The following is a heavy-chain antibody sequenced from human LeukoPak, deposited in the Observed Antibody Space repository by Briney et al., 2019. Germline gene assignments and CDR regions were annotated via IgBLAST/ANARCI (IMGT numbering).Heavy chain of an antibody. V-gene: IGHV4-59*01. CDR3: ARVRSVGATTAVDY. Sequence: SETLSLTCTVSGGSISSYYWSRIRQPPGKGLEWIGYIYYSGSTNYNPSLKSRVTISVDTSKNQFSLKLSSVTAADTAVYYCARVRSVGATTAVDYWGQGTLVTVSS. D-gene: IGHD1-26*01. CDR1: GGSISSYY. CDR2: IYYSGST. J-gene: IGHJ4*02.